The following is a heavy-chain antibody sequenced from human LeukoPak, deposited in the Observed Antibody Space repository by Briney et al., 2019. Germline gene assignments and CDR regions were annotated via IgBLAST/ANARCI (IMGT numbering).Heavy chain of an antibody. Sequence: GGSLRLSCAASGFTFSSYAMHWVRQAPGKGLEWVAVIWYDGSNKYYADSVKGRFAISRDNSKNTLYLQMNSLRAEDTAVYYCARDQGTGSLDYWGQGTLVTVSS. CDR3: ARDQGTGSLDY. V-gene: IGHV3-33*08. J-gene: IGHJ4*02. CDR1: GFTFSSYA. D-gene: IGHD7-27*01. CDR2: IWYDGSNK.